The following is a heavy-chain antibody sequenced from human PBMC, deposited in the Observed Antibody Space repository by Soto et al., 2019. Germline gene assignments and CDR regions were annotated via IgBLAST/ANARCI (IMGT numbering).Heavy chain of an antibody. CDR1: GDSLSTSYW. D-gene: IGHD3-16*01. V-gene: IGHV4-4*02. Sequence: QVHLQESGPQLVKPSETLSLTCAVSGDSLSTSYWWTWVRQSPGKGLQWIGQVYHVGTTSYNPALKSRVIISVDKPKNQFSLKLTSMSAADTAVYFCARASYGLGFFAHWGQGSLVAVSS. CDR3: ARASYGLGFFAH. CDR2: VYHVGTT. J-gene: IGHJ4*02.